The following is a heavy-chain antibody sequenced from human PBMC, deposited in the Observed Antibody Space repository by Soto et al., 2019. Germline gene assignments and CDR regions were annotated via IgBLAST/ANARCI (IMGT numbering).Heavy chain of an antibody. V-gene: IGHV4-59*01. CDR3: ARGEWLATIKPYFAY. Sequence: QVQLQESGPGLVKPSETLSLTCTVSGGSMSSYYWSWIRQSPGKGLEWIGYIYYSGSINYNPSLKSRVAISLDTSKNQFSLMLSSVTAADTAVYYCARGEWLATIKPYFAYWGQGTLVTVSS. J-gene: IGHJ4*02. CDR2: IYYSGSI. CDR1: GGSMSSYY. D-gene: IGHD5-12*01.